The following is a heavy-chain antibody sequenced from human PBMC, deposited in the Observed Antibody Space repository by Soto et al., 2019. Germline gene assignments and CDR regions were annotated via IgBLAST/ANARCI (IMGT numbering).Heavy chain of an antibody. J-gene: IGHJ3*02. CDR2: IIPILGIA. CDR1: GGTFSSYT. V-gene: IGHV1-69*02. CDR3: ARRVVAAAGFDAFDI. D-gene: IGHD6-13*01. Sequence: QVQLVQSGAEVKKPGSSVKVSCKASGGTFSSYTISWVRQAPGQGLEWMGRIIPILGIANYAQKFQGRVTITADKSTSTAYMELSSLRFEDTAVYYCARRVVAAAGFDAFDIWGQGTMVTVSS.